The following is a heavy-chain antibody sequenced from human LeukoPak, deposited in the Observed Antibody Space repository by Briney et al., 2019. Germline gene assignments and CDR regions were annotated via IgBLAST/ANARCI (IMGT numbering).Heavy chain of an antibody. CDR1: GYTFTSYY. V-gene: IGHV1-46*01. J-gene: IGHJ4*02. CDR2: INPSGGST. Sequence: ASVKVSCKASGYTFTSYYMHWVRQAPGQGLEWMGIINPSGGSTGYAQKFQGRVTMTRDMSTSTVYMELSSLRSEDTAVYYCARKSLAYCGGDCYWDYFDYWGQGTLVTVSS. CDR3: ARKSLAYCGGDCYWDYFDY. D-gene: IGHD2-21*02.